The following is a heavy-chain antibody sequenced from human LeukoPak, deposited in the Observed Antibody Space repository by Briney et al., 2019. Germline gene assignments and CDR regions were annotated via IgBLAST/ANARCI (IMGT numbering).Heavy chain of an antibody. CDR2: INSDGSST. CDR3: ARVFGVAGEFDY. Sequence: GGSLRLSCAASGFTFSSYWMHWVRQAPGKGLVWVSRINSDGSSTSYADSVKGRFTISRDNAKITLYLQMNSLRAEDTAVYYCARVFGVAGEFDYWGQGTLVTVSS. CDR1: GFTFSSYW. J-gene: IGHJ4*02. D-gene: IGHD6-19*01. V-gene: IGHV3-74*01.